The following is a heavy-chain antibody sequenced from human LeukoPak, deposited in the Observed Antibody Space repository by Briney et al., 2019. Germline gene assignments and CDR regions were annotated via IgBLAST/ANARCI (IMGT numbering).Heavy chain of an antibody. CDR3: AREYVWGSYRYSHFDY. CDR1: GGSISSGGYY. Sequence: SQTLSLTCTVSGGSISSGGYYWSWIRQHPGKGLEWIGYIYYSGSTYYNPSLKSRVTLSVDTSKNQFSLKLSSVTAADTAVYYCAREYVWGSYRYSHFDYWGQGTLVTVSS. J-gene: IGHJ4*02. D-gene: IGHD3-16*02. CDR2: IYYSGST. V-gene: IGHV4-31*03.